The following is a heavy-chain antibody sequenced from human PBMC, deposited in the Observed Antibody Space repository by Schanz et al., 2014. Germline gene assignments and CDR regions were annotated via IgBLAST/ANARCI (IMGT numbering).Heavy chain of an antibody. CDR1: GDTFSKYN. Sequence: QVQLIQSGAEVKKPGSSVKVSCQAFGDTFSKYNIMWVRQVPGQGLEWLGRIMPLRGIGNNAWKFQDRLTITADKSMNIAYMELSSLGTEDTAVYYCTRIRRADPNGFDVWGQGTTVTVS. V-gene: IGHV1-69*09. CDR3: TRIRRADPNGFDV. CDR2: IMPLRGIG. J-gene: IGHJ6*02. D-gene: IGHD6-19*01.